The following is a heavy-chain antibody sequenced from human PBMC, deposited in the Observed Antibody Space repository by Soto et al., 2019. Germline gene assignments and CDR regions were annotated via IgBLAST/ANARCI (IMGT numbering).Heavy chain of an antibody. Sequence: ASVKVSCKASGYTFNTFGITWVRQATGQGLEWMGCVSGYSDKRGYSRKLQDRITLTADPSTTTSYMELRSLTSDDTAVYYCARDYCSSTTCYEFDYWGQGTQVTVSS. V-gene: IGHV1-18*01. CDR2: VSGYSDKR. J-gene: IGHJ4*02. D-gene: IGHD2-2*01. CDR3: ARDYCSSTTCYEFDY. CDR1: GYTFNTFG.